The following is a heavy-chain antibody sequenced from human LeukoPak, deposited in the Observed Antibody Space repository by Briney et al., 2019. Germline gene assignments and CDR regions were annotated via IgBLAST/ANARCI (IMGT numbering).Heavy chain of an antibody. V-gene: IGHV4-59*08. CDR2: IYYSGST. D-gene: IGHD6-6*01. CDR1: GGSISSYY. Sequence: SETLSLTCTVSGGSISSYYWSWIRQPPGKGLEWIGYIYYSGSTNYNPSLKSRVAISVDTSKNQFSLKLSSVTAADTAVYYCARHAFSSSSQYFQHWGQGTLVTVSS. J-gene: IGHJ1*01. CDR3: ARHAFSSSSQYFQH.